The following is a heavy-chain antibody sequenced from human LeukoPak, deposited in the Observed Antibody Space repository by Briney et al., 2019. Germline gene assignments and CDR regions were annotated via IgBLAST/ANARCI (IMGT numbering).Heavy chain of an antibody. Sequence: PGGSLRLSCSASGFTFRSFWMTWVRQAPGKGLELVANIKEDGSDANYVDAVKGRFTISRDNAKDSLYLQMNSVRPEDTAAYYCARDIPYGLSYFDYWGQGTLVTVSS. J-gene: IGHJ4*02. CDR1: GFTFRSFW. D-gene: IGHD2-2*02. CDR3: ARDIPYGLSYFDY. CDR2: IKEDGSDA. V-gene: IGHV3-7*04.